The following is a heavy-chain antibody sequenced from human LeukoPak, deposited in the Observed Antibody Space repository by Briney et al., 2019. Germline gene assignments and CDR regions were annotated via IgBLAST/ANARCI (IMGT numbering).Heavy chain of an antibody. CDR2: ISSSSSTI. J-gene: IGHJ4*02. CDR1: GFTFSDYY. CDR3: ARGPHYYDSSGYFQNFDY. V-gene: IGHV3-11*04. D-gene: IGHD3-22*01. Sequence: KPGGSLRLSCTVSGFTFSDYYMNWVRQAPGKGLEWVSYISSSSSTIYYADSVKGRFTISRDNAKNSLYLQMNSLRAEDTAVYYCARGPHYYDSSGYFQNFDYWGQGTLVTVSS.